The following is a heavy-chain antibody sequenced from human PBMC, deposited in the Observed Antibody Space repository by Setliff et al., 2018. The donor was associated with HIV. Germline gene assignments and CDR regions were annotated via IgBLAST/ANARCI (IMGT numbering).Heavy chain of an antibody. V-gene: IGHV1-69*13. CDR1: GGTFSSYA. J-gene: IGHJ5*02. Sequence: GASVKVSCKASGGTFSSYAITWVRQAPGQGPEWMGGIIPIYGTPNYAQRFQGRVTITADESTSTAYMDLSSLTSDDTAVCYCATSPRGTYYDILSGRPRGWFDPWGQGTLVTVSS. CDR3: ATSPRGTYYDILSGRPRGWFDP. CDR2: IIPIYGTP. D-gene: IGHD3-9*01.